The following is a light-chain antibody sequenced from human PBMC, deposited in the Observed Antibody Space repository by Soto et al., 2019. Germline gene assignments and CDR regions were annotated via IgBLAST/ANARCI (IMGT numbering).Light chain of an antibody. CDR2: EVS. CDR3: SSYPNINVLA. J-gene: IGLJ2*01. V-gene: IGLV2-14*03. CDR1: SSDVGGSKY. Sequence: QSALTQPASVSGSPGQSITISCSGTSSDVGGSKYVSWYQQDPGKAPKLIIYEVSNRPSGVSYRFSGSKSGNTASLTISGLLADDVADYYCSSYPNINVLAFGGGTKLTVL.